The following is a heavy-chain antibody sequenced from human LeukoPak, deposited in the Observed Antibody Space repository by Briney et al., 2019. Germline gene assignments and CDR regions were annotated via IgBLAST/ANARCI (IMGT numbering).Heavy chain of an antibody. J-gene: IGHJ4*02. CDR3: AREDQGTWDY. V-gene: IGHV4-59*01. CDR1: GGSISSYY. Sequence: SETLSLTCTVSGGSISSYYWSWIRQPPGKGLEWIGYIYYSGSTNYNPSLKSRVTISVDTSKNQFSLKLSSVTAADTAVYYCAREDQGTWDYWGQGTLVIVSS. CDR2: IYYSGST. D-gene: IGHD1-1*01.